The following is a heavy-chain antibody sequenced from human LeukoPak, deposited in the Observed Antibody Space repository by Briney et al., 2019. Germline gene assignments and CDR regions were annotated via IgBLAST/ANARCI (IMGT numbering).Heavy chain of an antibody. Sequence: SGTLSLTCAVSGGSMSSRNWWSWVRQPPGKGLEWIGEIHHSGSTNYNPSLKSRVTISIDKSKNQFSLKLNSVTAADTAVYYCARDSYDSSGPFDYWGQGTLVTVSS. D-gene: IGHD3-22*01. J-gene: IGHJ4*02. CDR3: ARDSYDSSGPFDY. CDR2: IHHSGST. V-gene: IGHV4-4*02. CDR1: GGSMSSRNW.